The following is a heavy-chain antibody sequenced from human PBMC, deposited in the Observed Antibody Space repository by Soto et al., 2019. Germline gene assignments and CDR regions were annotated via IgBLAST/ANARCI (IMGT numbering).Heavy chain of an antibody. V-gene: IGHV4-39*01. Sequence: QLQLQESGPGLVKPSETLSLTCTVSGGSISSSSYYWGWIRQPPGKGLEWIGCIYYSGSTYYNPSLKSRITISVATSKKQFSLMLSSVTAADTAVYYCATHLRQETEGYSSSWYRGRGYYYGMDVWGQGTTVTVSS. CDR2: IYYSGST. CDR3: ATHLRQETEGYSSSWYRGRGYYYGMDV. D-gene: IGHD6-13*01. J-gene: IGHJ6*02. CDR1: GGSISSSSYY.